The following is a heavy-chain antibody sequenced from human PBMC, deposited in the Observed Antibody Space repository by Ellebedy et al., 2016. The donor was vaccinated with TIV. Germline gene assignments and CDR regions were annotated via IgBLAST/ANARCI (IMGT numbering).Heavy chain of an antibody. CDR3: VKDRFSGDYNHYWYFDL. Sequence: GESLKISXSASGFTFSSYAMHWVRQAPGKGLEYVSAISSNGGSTYYADSVKGRFTISRDNSKNTLYLQMSSLRAEDTAVYYCVKDRFSGDYNHYWYFDLWGRGTLVTVSS. CDR1: GFTFSSYA. CDR2: ISSNGGST. D-gene: IGHD4-17*01. V-gene: IGHV3-64D*06. J-gene: IGHJ2*01.